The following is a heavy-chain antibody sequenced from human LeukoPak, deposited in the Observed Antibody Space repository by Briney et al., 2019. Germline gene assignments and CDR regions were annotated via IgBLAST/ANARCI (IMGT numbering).Heavy chain of an antibody. CDR2: TYYRSKWYN. J-gene: IGHJ5*02. Sequence: SQTLSLTCAISGDSVSSNSAAWNWIRQSPSRGLEWLGRTYYRSKWYNGYAVSVKSRITINPDTSKNQFSLQLNSVTPEDTAVYYCAREGGDSSGWTTYNWFDPWGQGTLVTVSS. CDR1: GDSVSSNSAA. D-gene: IGHD6-19*01. V-gene: IGHV6-1*01. CDR3: AREGGDSSGWTTYNWFDP.